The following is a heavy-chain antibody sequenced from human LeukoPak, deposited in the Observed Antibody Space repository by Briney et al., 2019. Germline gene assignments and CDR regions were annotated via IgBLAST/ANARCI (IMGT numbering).Heavy chain of an antibody. D-gene: IGHD3-16*01. CDR1: GGSISSYY. Sequence: SETLSLTCTVSGGSISSYYWSWIRQPPGKGLEWIGYIYYSGSTNYNPSLKSRVTISVDTSKNQFSLKLSSVTAADTAVYYCASYSSGGGRIDYWGQGTLVTVSS. CDR3: ASYSSGGGRIDY. CDR2: IYYSGST. V-gene: IGHV4-59*08. J-gene: IGHJ4*02.